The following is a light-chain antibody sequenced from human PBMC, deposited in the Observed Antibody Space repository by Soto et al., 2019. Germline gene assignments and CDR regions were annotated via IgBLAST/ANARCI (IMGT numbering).Light chain of an antibody. CDR2: GVT. CDR3: SSFTSDRIDV. Sequence: QSALTQPTSVSGSPGQSITISCTGNHNDIGTYDYVSWYQQHPGRAPRLLIYGVTTRPSGISDRFSASKSGLTASLTISGLQPEDEADYYCSSFTSDRIDVFGPGTKVTVL. V-gene: IGLV2-14*03. CDR1: HNDIGTYDY. J-gene: IGLJ1*01.